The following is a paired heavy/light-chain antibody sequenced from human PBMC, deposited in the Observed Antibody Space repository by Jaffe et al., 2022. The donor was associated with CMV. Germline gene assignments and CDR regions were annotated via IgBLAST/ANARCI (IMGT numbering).Heavy chain of an antibody. CDR1: GYSFTSNC. Sequence: QVQLVQSGAEVKKPGASVKVSCKASGYSFTSNCIHWVRQAPGQGPEWMAIINPSGGSTSYAQKFQGRVTVTWDTSTSTVYMDLSSLRSDDTAVYFCARDRFRFWSGYFDSWGQGTLVTVSS. J-gene: IGHJ4*02. D-gene: IGHD3-3*01. CDR3: ARDRFRFWSGYFDS. V-gene: IGHV1-46*01. CDR2: INPSGGST.
Light chain of an antibody. Sequence: QSALTQPPSASGSPGQSVTISCTGTSSDIGYYNSVSWYQQHPGKAPKVMIYEVNKRPSGVPDRFSGSKSGNTASLTVSGLQAEDEADYYCSSYAGSNTGVFGGGTKLTVL. CDR2: EVN. CDR1: SSDIGYYNS. J-gene: IGLJ2*01. CDR3: SSYAGSNTGV. V-gene: IGLV2-8*01.